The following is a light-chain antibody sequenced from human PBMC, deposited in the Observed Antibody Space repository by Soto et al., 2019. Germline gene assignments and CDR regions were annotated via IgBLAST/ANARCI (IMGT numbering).Light chain of an antibody. CDR3: QLYDNSLIT. J-gene: IGKJ5*01. CDR1: QTIGSSY. CDR2: AAS. Sequence: EIVLTQSPGTLSSSLGERATLSCRASQTIGSSYLAWYQQRPGQAPRLLIYAASSRAPDIPDRFSGGGSGKDFTLTISRVQPEDFALYYCQLYDNSLITFGQGTRLEIK. V-gene: IGKV3-20*01.